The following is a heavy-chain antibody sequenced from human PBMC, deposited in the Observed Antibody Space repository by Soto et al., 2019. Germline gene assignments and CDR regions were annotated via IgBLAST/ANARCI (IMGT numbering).Heavy chain of an antibody. CDR1: GFSFNSYS. V-gene: IGHV3-23*01. J-gene: IGHJ1*01. CDR2: IIGSGDSA. Sequence: EVQLLESGGGLVQPGGSLRLSCAASGFSFNSYSMSWVRQAPGKGLEWVAGIIGSGDSAYYADSVKGRFTISRDNSKNTLSLQMNSLRAGDTAIYYCARDRGTTTVTFYAFQHWGQGTLVAVSS. CDR3: ARDRGTTTVTFYAFQH. D-gene: IGHD4-17*01.